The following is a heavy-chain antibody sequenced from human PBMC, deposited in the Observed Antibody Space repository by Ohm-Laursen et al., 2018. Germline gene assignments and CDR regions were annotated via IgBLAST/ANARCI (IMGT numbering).Heavy chain of an antibody. D-gene: IGHD3-10*01. Sequence: ASVKVSCKASGNIFTDYYMHWVRQAPGQGLEWMGWISAYNGNTNYAQKLQGRVTMTTDTSTSTAYMELRSLRSDDTAVYYCAREVTYYYGSGSYSTGHYYYGMDVWGQGTTVTVSS. CDR1: GNIFTDYY. CDR3: AREVTYYYGSGSYSTGHYYYGMDV. V-gene: IGHV1-18*04. CDR2: ISAYNGNT. J-gene: IGHJ6*02.